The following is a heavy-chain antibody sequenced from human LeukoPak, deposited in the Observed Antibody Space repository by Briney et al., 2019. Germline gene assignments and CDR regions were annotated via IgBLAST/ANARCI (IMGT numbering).Heavy chain of an antibody. CDR2: ISGSGGST. V-gene: IGHV3-23*01. CDR3: AKRPRGNYLDPFDY. D-gene: IGHD3-10*01. Sequence: GGSLRLSCAAPGFTFSSYAMSWVRQAPGKGLEWVSGISGSGGSTYYADSVKGRFTVSRDNSKNRLYLQMNSLRAEDTAVYYCAKRPRGNYLDPFDYWGQGTLVTVSS. CDR1: GFTFSSYA. J-gene: IGHJ4*02.